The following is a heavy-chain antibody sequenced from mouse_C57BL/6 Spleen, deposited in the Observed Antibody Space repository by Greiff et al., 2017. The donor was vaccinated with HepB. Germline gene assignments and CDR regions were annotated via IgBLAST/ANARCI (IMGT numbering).Heavy chain of an antibody. CDR1: GYTFTGYW. J-gene: IGHJ1*03. Sequence: QVQLQQSGAELMKPGASVKLSCKATGYTFTGYWIEWVKQRPGHGLEWIGEILPGSGSTNYNEKFKGKATFTADTSSNTAYMQLSSLTTEDSAIYYCASPYYSNYGLRYFDVWGTGTTVTVSS. CDR3: ASPYYSNYGLRYFDV. D-gene: IGHD2-5*01. V-gene: IGHV1-9*01. CDR2: ILPGSGST.